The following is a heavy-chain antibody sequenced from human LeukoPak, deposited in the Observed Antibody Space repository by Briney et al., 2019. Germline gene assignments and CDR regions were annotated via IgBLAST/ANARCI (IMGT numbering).Heavy chain of an antibody. J-gene: IGHJ4*02. CDR3: ARGRYSTVTNEFDY. CDR2: INHSGST. Sequence: SETLSLTCAVYGGSFSGYYWSWIRQPPGKGLEWIGEINHSGSTNYNPSLKSRVTISVDTPKNQFSLKLSSVTAADTAVYYCARGRYSTVTNEFDYWGQGTLVTVSS. CDR1: GGSFSGYY. D-gene: IGHD4-17*01. V-gene: IGHV4-34*01.